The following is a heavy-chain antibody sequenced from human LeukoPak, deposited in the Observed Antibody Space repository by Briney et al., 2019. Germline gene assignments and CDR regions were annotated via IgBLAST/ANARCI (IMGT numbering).Heavy chain of an antibody. CDR1: GGSISSYY. V-gene: IGHV4-59*12. CDR2: IYHSGST. CDR3: ARVGVRGVIEYYFDY. Sequence: PSETLSLTCTVSGGSISSYYWSWIRQPPGKGLEWIGYIYHSGSTYYNPSLKSRVTISVDRSKNQFSLKLSSVTAADTAVYYCARVGVRGVIEYYFDYWGQGTLVTVSS. J-gene: IGHJ4*02. D-gene: IGHD3-10*01.